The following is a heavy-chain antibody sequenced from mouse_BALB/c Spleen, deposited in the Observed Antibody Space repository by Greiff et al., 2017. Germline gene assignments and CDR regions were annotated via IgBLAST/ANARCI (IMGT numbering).Heavy chain of an antibody. CDR1: GYTFTSYY. V-gene: IGHV1-53*01. Sequence: VQLQQSGAELVKPGASVKLSCKASGYTFTSYYMYWVKQRPGQGLEWIGEINPSNGGTNFNEKFKSKATLTADTSSSTAYMQLSSLTSEDSAVYFCARGGVRRVGYAMDYWGQGTSVTVSS. J-gene: IGHJ4*01. CDR2: INPSNGGT. D-gene: IGHD2-14*01. CDR3: ARGGVRRVGYAMDY.